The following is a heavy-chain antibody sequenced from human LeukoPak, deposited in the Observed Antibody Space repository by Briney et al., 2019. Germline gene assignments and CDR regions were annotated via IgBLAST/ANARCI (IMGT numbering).Heavy chain of an antibody. J-gene: IGHJ4*02. D-gene: IGHD3-22*01. Sequence: GGSLRLSCLASGFTFSDYYMTWIRQAPGKGLELVSYVSSSGTATYYADSVKGRFSISRDNAKNSLYLQLNSLRADDTAVYYCARGVRSYYDSSGYVVYWGQGILVTVSS. CDR1: GFTFSDYY. CDR2: VSSSGTAT. V-gene: IGHV3-11*01. CDR3: ARGVRSYYDSSGYVVY.